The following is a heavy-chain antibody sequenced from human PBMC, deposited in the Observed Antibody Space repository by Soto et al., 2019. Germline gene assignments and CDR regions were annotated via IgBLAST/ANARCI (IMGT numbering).Heavy chain of an antibody. V-gene: IGHV1-8*01. CDR1: GYTFTSYD. CDR2: MNPNSGNT. Sequence: QVQLVQSGAEVKRPGASVKVSCKASGYTFTSYDINWVRQATGQGLEWMGWMNPNSGNTGYAQKFQGRITMTRNTSITTAYMELSSLRSEDTAVYYCARGPYYYYYMDVWGKGTTVTVSS. J-gene: IGHJ6*03. CDR3: ARGPYYYYYMDV.